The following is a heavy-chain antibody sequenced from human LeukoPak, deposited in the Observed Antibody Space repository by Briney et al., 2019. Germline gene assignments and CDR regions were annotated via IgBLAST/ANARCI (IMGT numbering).Heavy chain of an antibody. D-gene: IGHD2-2*01. V-gene: IGHV3-21*01. J-gene: IGHJ3*02. CDR2: ISSSSSYI. Sequence: GGSLRLSCAASGFTFSSYAMHWVRQAPGKGLEWVSSISSSSSYIYYADSVKGRFTISRDNAKNSLYLQMNSLRAEDTAVYYCARVVVVPAAFLDRDDAFDIWGQGTMVTVSS. CDR1: GFTFSSYA. CDR3: ARVVVVPAAFLDRDDAFDI.